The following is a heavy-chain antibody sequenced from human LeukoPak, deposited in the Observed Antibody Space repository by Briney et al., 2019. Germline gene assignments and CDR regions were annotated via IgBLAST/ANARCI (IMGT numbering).Heavy chain of an antibody. D-gene: IGHD3-10*01. J-gene: IGHJ4*02. Sequence: ASVKVSCKASGYTFTGYYMHWVRQAPGQGLEWMGWINPNSGGTNYAQKFQGRVTMTRDTSISTAYMELSRLRSDDTAVYYCARDRRGRGSGSYSRDLGYWGQGTLVTVSS. CDR1: GYTFTGYY. V-gene: IGHV1-2*02. CDR2: INPNSGGT. CDR3: ARDRRGRGSGSYSRDLGY.